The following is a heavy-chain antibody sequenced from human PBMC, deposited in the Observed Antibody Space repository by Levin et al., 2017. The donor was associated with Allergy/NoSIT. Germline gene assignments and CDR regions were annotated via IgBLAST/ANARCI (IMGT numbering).Heavy chain of an antibody. J-gene: IGHJ3*02. V-gene: IGHV3-53*01. D-gene: IGHD5-24*01. Sequence: PGGSLRLSCAVSGVTVSSTFMSWVRQAPGKGLEWVSIIYGGGSTYYADSVKGRFTISRDNSKNTLFLQMNSLRVEDTAVYYCARGGYNDAFDIWGQGTMVTVSS. CDR1: GVTVSSTF. CDR2: IYGGGST. CDR3: ARGGYNDAFDI.